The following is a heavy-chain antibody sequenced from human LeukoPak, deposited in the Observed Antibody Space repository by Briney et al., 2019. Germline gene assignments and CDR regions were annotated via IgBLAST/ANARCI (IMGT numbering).Heavy chain of an antibody. CDR2: IRYDGSNK. D-gene: IGHD2-15*01. J-gene: IGHJ5*02. CDR1: GFTFSTYG. Sequence: GGSLRLSCAASGFTFSTYGMHWVRQAPGKGLEWVAFIRYDGSNKDYVDSVKGRFTISRDNSKNTLYLQINSLRAEDTAVYYCAKGPVGYCGGGSCYHWFDPWGQGTLVTVSS. CDR3: AKGPVGYCGGGSCYHWFDP. V-gene: IGHV3-30*02.